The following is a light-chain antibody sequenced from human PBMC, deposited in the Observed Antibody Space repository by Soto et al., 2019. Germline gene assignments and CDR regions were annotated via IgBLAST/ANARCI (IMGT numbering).Light chain of an antibody. J-gene: IGKJ4*01. V-gene: IGKV3-20*01. Sequence: IVLTQSPGTLSLSPGERATLSCRASQSVSSNYLAWYQQKPGQAPRLLIYGASSRATGVPDRFSGSGSATDFTLTITRLEPEDFAVYYCQKDGTSPPLTFGGGTKVEIK. CDR2: GAS. CDR1: QSVSSNY. CDR3: QKDGTSPPLT.